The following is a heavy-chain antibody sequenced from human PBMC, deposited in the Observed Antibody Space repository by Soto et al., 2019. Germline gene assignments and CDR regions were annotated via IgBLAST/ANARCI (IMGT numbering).Heavy chain of an antibody. CDR3: AREGNLGRWLQPLDF. CDR1: GDSISSSY. J-gene: IGHJ4*02. Sequence: SETLSLTCTVSGDSISSSYWSWIRQSPGKGLEWIGYIYYSGSTKYNASLKSRVSISVDTSKNQFSLRLISVTAADTAKYFCAREGNLGRWLQPLDFWGQGTLVTVSS. D-gene: IGHD5-12*01. CDR2: IYYSGST. V-gene: IGHV4-59*01.